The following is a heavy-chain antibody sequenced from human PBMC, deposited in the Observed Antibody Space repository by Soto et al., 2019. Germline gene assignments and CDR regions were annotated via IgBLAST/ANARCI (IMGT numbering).Heavy chain of an antibody. J-gene: IGHJ5*02. CDR1: RDTFTSYY. CDR3: ARSSGGNFGIIIEGTNWFAP. V-gene: IGHV1-46*01. Sequence: ASVKVSCKAPRDTFTSYYINWVRQAPGQGLEWMGVINPRGGSTAYAQKFKGRVTLTRDTSASTVYMEVSSLTSEDTAMYYCARSSGGNFGIIIEGTNWFAPRGQGTLVTVSS. CDR2: INPRGGST. D-gene: IGHD1-26*01.